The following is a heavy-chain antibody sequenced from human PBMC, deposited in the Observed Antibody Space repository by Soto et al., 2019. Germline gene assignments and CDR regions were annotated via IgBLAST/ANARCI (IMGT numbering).Heavy chain of an antibody. CDR1: GYTFTSYG. D-gene: IGHD5-12*01. J-gene: IGHJ4*02. Sequence: EASVKVSCKASGYTFTSYGITWVRQAPGQGLEWMGWISGHTGNTKYAQNFQGRVTMTTDTSTSTAYMELVSLRSDDTAVYYCARVILRHSAYDYQGYWGQGTLVTVSS. CDR2: ISGHTGNT. V-gene: IGHV1-18*04. CDR3: ARVILRHSAYDYQGY.